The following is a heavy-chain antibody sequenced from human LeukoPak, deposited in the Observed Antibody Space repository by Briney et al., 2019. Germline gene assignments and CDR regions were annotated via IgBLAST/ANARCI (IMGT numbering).Heavy chain of an antibody. Sequence: PSETLSLTCTVSGGSIINYYWSWIRQPPGKGLEWIGYIYYNGNTNYNYNPSLNSRVTISVDTSKNQFSLKLSSVTAADTAVYYCVKEKVDDYTSGRWFDPWGQGILVTVSS. D-gene: IGHD4-4*01. CDR2: IYYNGNTNY. V-gene: IGHV4-59*01. CDR1: GGSIINYY. J-gene: IGHJ5*02. CDR3: VKEKVDDYTSGRWFDP.